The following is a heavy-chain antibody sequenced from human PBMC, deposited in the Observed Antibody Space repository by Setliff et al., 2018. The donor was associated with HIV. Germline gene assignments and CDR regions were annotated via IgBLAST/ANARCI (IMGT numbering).Heavy chain of an antibody. CDR2: INTETGKP. D-gene: IGHD2-8*02. CDR1: GNTFSSYG. J-gene: IGHJ4*02. CDR3: ARVGSYWSTFDY. Sequence: ASVKVSCKASGNTFSSYGITWVRQAPGQGLEWMGGINTETGKPMYAQGFRGRLVFSLDTSVNTAYLQINSLKAEDTAMYYCARVGSYWSTFDYWGQGALVTVSS. V-gene: IGHV7-4-1*02.